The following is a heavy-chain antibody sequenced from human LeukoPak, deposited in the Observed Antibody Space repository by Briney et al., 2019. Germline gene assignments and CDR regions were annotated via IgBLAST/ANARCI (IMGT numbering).Heavy chain of an antibody. D-gene: IGHD3-10*01. CDR1: GFTFSRYA. Sequence: GGSLRLSCAASGFTFSRYAMSWVRQAPGEGLEWVSTISESGDYTYYADSVKGRFTISRDNFRNTLHLQMNSLRAEDTAVYYCARGGLWFGELRGFDYWGQGTLVTVSS. J-gene: IGHJ4*02. CDR3: ARGGLWFGELRGFDY. V-gene: IGHV3-23*01. CDR2: ISESGDYT.